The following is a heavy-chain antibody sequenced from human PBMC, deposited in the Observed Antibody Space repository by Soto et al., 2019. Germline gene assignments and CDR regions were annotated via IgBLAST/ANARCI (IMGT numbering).Heavy chain of an antibody. CDR1: GGSISTFY. CDR3: AREDFSSGCGH. D-gene: IGHD3-3*01. V-gene: IGHV4-59*01. J-gene: IGHJ1*01. Sequence: SETLSLTCTVSGGSISTFYWSWIRQPPGKGLEWIGYILHSGSTNYNPSLESRVTISLDASNNQFSLKLSSVTTADTAVYYCAREDFSSGCGHWGQGTQVTVSS. CDR2: ILHSGST.